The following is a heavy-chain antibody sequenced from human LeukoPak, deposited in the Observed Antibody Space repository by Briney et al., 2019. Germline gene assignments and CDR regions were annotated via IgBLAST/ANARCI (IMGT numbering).Heavy chain of an antibody. CDR3: AKDKRDRSWTYGMDV. CDR1: GFSFDGYA. D-gene: IGHD6-13*01. J-gene: IGHJ6*02. V-gene: IGHV3-9*01. Sequence: GGSLRLSCAASGFSFDGYAMHWVRQAPGKGLEWVSGITWNSDKIVYGDSVKGRFTVSRDNARNYLYLQMDSLRADDTALYYCAKDKRDRSWTYGMDVWGQGTPATVSS. CDR2: ITWNSDKI.